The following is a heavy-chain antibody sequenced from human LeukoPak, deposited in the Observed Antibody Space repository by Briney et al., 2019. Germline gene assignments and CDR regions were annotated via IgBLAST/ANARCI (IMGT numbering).Heavy chain of an antibody. V-gene: IGHV3-21*01. D-gene: IGHD6-19*01. J-gene: IGHJ6*03. CDR2: ISSSSSYI. CDR1: GFTFSSYS. CDR3: ARGVSSGWDPLPDYYYYYYMDV. Sequence: PGGSLRLSCAASGFTFSSYSMNWVRQAPGKGLEWVSSISSSSSYIYYADSVKGRFTISRDNAKNSLYLQMNSLRAEDTAVYYCARGVSSGWDPLPDYYYYYYMDVWGKGTTVTISS.